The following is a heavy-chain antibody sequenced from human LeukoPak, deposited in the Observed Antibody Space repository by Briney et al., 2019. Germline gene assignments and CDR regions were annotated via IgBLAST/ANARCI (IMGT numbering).Heavy chain of an antibody. D-gene: IGHD3-22*01. CDR2: IYSGGST. J-gene: IGHJ4*02. CDR3: AKDVWDSSGYYYVSLFDY. Sequence: GGSLRLSCAASGFTVSSNYMSWVRQAPGKGLEWVSVIYSGGSTYYADSVKGRFTISRDNSKNTLYLQMNSLRAEDTAVYYCAKDVWDSSGYYYVSLFDYWGQGTLVTVSS. CDR1: GFTVSSNY. V-gene: IGHV3-53*01.